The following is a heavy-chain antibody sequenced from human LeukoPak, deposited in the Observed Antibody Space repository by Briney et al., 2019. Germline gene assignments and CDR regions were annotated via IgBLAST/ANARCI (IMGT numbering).Heavy chain of an antibody. CDR1: GFTFSNYG. CDR2: IWYDGSNR. V-gene: IGHV3-30*02. D-gene: IGHD2-8*01. CDR3: AKDPLGFCTRATCRYLDS. Sequence: GGSLRLSCGASGFTFSNYGMHWVRQAPGKGLEWVAFIWYDGSNRYYADSVKGRFTISRGNSENTLFLQMSSLRTEDTAVYYCAKDPLGFCTRATCRYLDSWGQGTLVTVSS. J-gene: IGHJ4*02.